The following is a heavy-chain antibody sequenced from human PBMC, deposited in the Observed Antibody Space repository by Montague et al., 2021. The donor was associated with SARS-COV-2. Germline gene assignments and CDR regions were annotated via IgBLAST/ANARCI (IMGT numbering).Heavy chain of an antibody. J-gene: IGHJ6*02. D-gene: IGHD2-2*01. CDR3: ARFAYRLLVIASYYGVDV. Sequence: SETLSLTCAVYGGSFSGYYWSWIRQPPGKGLEGIGEISHSGSTNYNPSLKSSVTISIDTSKNQFSLNLSSLTAADTAVYYCARFAYRLLVIASYYGVDVWGQGTTVTVSS. CDR1: GGSFSGYY. V-gene: IGHV4-34*01. CDR2: ISHSGST.